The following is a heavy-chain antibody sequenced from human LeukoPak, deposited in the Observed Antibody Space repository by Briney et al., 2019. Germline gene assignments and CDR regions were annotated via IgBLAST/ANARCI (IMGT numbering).Heavy chain of an antibody. CDR1: GYTFTGYY. J-gene: IGHJ5*02. Sequence: GASVKVSCKASGYTFTGYYVHWVRQAPGQGLEWMGWINPNSGGTNYAQKFQGRVTMTRDTSISTAYMELSRLRSDDTAVYYCARDHCSSTSCYSNWFDPWGQGTLVTVSS. D-gene: IGHD2-2*01. V-gene: IGHV1-2*02. CDR2: INPNSGGT. CDR3: ARDHCSSTSCYSNWFDP.